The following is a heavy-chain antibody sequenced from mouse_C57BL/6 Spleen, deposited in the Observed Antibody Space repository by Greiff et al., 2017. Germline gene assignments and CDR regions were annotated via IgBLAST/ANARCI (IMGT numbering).Heavy chain of an antibody. CDR2: IHPNSGST. J-gene: IGHJ1*01. V-gene: IGHV1-64*01. Sequence: QVQLQQPGAELVKPGASVKLSCKASGYTFTSYWMHWVKQRPGQGLEWIGMIHPNSGSTNYNEKFKSKATLTVDKSSSTAYMQLSSLTSEDSAVYYCARCGYASPYGYFDVWGPGTTVTVSS. CDR3: ARCGYASPYGYFDV. D-gene: IGHD1-2*01. CDR1: GYTFTSYW.